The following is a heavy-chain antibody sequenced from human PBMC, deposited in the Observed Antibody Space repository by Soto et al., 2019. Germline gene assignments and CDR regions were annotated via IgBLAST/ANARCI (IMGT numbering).Heavy chain of an antibody. CDR2: IKQDGSEK. V-gene: IGHV3-7*01. CDR3: ATAPNYGLTDY. J-gene: IGHJ4*02. CDR1: GFTFSTYW. D-gene: IGHD3-16*01. Sequence: PGGSLRLSCAASGFTFSTYWMSWVRQAPGKGLEWVANIKQDGSEKYYLDSVKGRFTISRDNAKNSVFLQMNSLRAEDTAVYYCATAPNYGLTDYWGQGTLVTVSS.